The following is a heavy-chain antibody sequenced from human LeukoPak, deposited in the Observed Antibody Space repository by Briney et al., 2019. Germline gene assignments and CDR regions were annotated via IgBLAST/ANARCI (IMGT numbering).Heavy chain of an antibody. J-gene: IGHJ3*02. CDR2: INPNSGGT. CDR1: GYTFTGYY. CDR3: ARWESNTAMVDDAFDI. Sequence: ASVKVSCKTSGYTFTGYYMHWVRQAPGQGFEWMGWINPNSGGTNYAQKFQGRVTMTRDTSISTAYMELSRLRSDDTAVYYCARWESNTAMVDDAFDIWGQGTMVTVSS. D-gene: IGHD5-18*01. V-gene: IGHV1-2*02.